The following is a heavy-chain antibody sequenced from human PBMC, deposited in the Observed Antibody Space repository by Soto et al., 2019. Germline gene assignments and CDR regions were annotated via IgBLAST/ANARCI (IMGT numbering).Heavy chain of an antibody. J-gene: IGHJ6*02. Sequence: SETLSLTCSVSGGSISSKSYSWGWIRQPPGKGLEWIGTFYYSDNTYYNPSLKSRVTISVDTSKNQFSLKLSSVTAADTAVYYCAKLAGYCSGNSCHGDYAMDVWGQGTTVTVSS. CDR3: AKLAGYCSGNSCHGDYAMDV. V-gene: IGHV4-39*01. CDR2: FYYSDNT. D-gene: IGHD2-15*01. CDR1: GGSISSKSYS.